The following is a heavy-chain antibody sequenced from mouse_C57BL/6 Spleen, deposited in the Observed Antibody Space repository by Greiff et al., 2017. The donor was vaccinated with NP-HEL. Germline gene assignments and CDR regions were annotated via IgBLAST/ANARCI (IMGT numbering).Heavy chain of an antibody. CDR2: INPSTGGT. V-gene: IGHV1-42*01. Sequence: VQLQQSGPELVKPGASVKISCKASGYSFTGYYMNWVKQSPEKSLEWIGEINPSTGGTTYNQKFKGKATLTVDKSSSTDYMQLKSLTSEDSAVYYCARGGQGGWFAYWGQGTLVTVSA. CDR1: GYSFTGYY. D-gene: IGHD3-3*01. CDR3: ARGGQGGWFAY. J-gene: IGHJ3*01.